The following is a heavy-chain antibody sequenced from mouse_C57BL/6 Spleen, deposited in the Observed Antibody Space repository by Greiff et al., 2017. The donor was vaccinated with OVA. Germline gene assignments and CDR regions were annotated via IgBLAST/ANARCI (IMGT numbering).Heavy chain of an antibody. CDR2: IYPGSGST. CDR1: GYTFTSYW. Sequence: QVQLQQPGAELVKPGASVKMSCKASGYTFTSYWITWVKQRPGQGLEWIGDIYPGSGSTNYNEKFKSKATLTVDTSSSTAYMQLSSLTSEDSAVYYGARGEIYYCGSSSFAYWGQGTLVTVSA. CDR3: ARGEIYYCGSSSFAY. D-gene: IGHD1-1*01. V-gene: IGHV1-55*01. J-gene: IGHJ3*01.